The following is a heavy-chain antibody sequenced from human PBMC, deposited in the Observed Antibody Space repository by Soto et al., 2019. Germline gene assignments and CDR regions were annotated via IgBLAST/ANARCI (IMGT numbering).Heavy chain of an antibody. V-gene: IGHV1-46*01. D-gene: IGHD2-15*01. J-gene: IGHJ1*01. CDR1: GYIFTAYS. CDR3: AREENCSDGICYSEYFQR. CDR2: VNPSGGST. Sequence: ASVKVSCKASGYIFTAYSMHWVREAPGQGLEWMGVVNPSGGSTNYAQKFQGRVTMTRDTSTSTVYMDLSSLTSEDTAVYYCAREENCSDGICYSEYFQRWGQGTLVTVSS.